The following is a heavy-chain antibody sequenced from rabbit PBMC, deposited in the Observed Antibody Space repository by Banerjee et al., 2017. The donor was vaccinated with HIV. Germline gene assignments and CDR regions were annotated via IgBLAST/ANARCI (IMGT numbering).Heavy chain of an antibody. J-gene: IGHJ4*01. CDR3: TREVAGVGYFNL. D-gene: IGHD4-1*01. CDR2: IIAGSSNTI. V-gene: IGHV1S40*01. CDR1: GFSFSDSYY. Sequence: QSLEESGGDLVKPGASLTLTCTASGFSFSDSYYMCWVRQAPGKGLEWIACIIAGSSNTIYYASWAKGRFTISKTSSTTVTLQMTSLTAADTATYFCTREVAGVGYFNLWGQGTLVTVS.